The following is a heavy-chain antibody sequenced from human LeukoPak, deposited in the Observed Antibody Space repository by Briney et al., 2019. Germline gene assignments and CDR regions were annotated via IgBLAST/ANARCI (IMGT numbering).Heavy chain of an antibody. CDR2: IYYSGST. J-gene: IGHJ4*02. CDR1: GGSISSSSYY. CDR3: ARDSIVGTN. V-gene: IGHV4-39*07. D-gene: IGHD1/OR15-1a*01. Sequence: PSETLSLTCTVSGGSISSSSYYWGWIRQPPGKGLEWIGSIYYSGSTYYNPSLKSRVTISVDTSKNQFSLKLSSVTAADTAVYYCARDSIVGTNWGQGTLVTVSS.